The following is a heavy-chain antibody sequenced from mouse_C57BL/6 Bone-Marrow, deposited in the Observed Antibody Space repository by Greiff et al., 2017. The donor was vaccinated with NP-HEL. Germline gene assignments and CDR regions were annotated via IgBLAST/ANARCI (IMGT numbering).Heavy chain of an antibody. J-gene: IGHJ2*01. D-gene: IGHD2-4*01. CDR3: ARHGYDYDYFDY. CDR2: FYPGSGSI. CDR1: GYTFTEYT. Sequence: VKLMESGAELVKPGASVKLSCKASGYTFTEYTIHWVKQRSGQGLGWIGWFYPGSGSIKYNEKFKDKATLTADKSSSTVYMELSRLTSEDSAVYCCARHGYDYDYFDYWGQGTTLTVSS. V-gene: IGHV1-62-2*01.